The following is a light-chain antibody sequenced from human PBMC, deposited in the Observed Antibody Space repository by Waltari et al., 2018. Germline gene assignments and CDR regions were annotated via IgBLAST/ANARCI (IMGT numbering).Light chain of an antibody. CDR2: KVF. J-gene: IGKJ1*01. CDR1: QSLVHSDGNTY. CDR3: MQATHWPLT. V-gene: IGKV2-30*02. Sequence: DVVMTQSPLSLPVTLGQPASISCRSSQSLVHSDGNTYLNWFQQRPGQSPRRLIYKVFNRDSGVPDRFGVSGSGTDFTLTISRVEADDVAVYYCMQATHWPLTFGQGTKVEIK.